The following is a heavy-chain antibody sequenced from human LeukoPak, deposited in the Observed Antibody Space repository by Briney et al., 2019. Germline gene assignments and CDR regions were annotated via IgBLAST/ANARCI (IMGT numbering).Heavy chain of an antibody. J-gene: IGHJ2*01. D-gene: IGHD3-9*01. CDR3: AKDTFYDILTTRGLDL. CDR2: MSWNSVSI. Sequence: QPRRSLRLSCAASGFTSDDDAMHWVRQAPRHRLESVSGMSWNSVSIGYADSVKGRFTISRDNAKNSLYLQMNSLRAEDTALYYCAKDTFYDILTTRGLDLWGRGTLVTVSS. CDR1: GFTSDDDA. V-gene: IGHV3-9*02.